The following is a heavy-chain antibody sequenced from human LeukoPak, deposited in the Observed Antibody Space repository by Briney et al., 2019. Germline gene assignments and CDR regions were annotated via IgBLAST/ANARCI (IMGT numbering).Heavy chain of an antibody. V-gene: IGHV4-31*03. D-gene: IGHD5-18*01. CDR2: IYYSGST. J-gene: IGHJ6*03. CDR3: ARDPPHTANYYYYMDV. Sequence: ASETLSLTCTVSGGSISSGGYYWSRIRQHPGKGPEWIGYIYYSGSTYYNPSLKSRVTISVDTSKNQFSLKLSSVTAADTAVYCCARDPPHTANYYYYMDVWGKGTTVTVSS. CDR1: GGSISSGGYY.